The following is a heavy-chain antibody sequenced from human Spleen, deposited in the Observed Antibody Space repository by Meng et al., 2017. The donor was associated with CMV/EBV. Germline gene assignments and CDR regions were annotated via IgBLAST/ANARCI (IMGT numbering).Heavy chain of an antibody. CDR1: GYTFTTFA. D-gene: IGHD3-3*01. CDR3: ARGTGFGVVIIYYFDY. V-gene: IGHV1-2*02. J-gene: IGHJ4*02. Sequence: ASVKVSCKASGYTFTTFAISWVRQAPGQGLEWMGWINPNSGGTNYAQKFQGRVTMTRDTSISTAYMELSRLRSDDTAVYYCARGTGFGVVIIYYFDYWGQGTLVTVSS. CDR2: INPNSGGT.